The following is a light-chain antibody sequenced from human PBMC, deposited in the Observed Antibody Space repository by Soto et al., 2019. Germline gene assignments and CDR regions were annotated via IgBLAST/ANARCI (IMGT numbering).Light chain of an antibody. J-gene: IGKJ5*01. CDR2: DAS. CDR1: QNINNY. CDR3: QQYENLPT. Sequence: DIRMTQSASSLSASVGDRVTITCQASQNINNYLNWYQQKPGRAPKLLIYDASNLEAGVPSRFRGSGSGTDFTFTISRLQPEDIATYYCQQYENLPTFGQGTLLEIK. V-gene: IGKV1-33*01.